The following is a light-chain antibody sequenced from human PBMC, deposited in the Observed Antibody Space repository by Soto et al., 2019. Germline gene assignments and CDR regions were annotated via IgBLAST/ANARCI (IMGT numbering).Light chain of an antibody. CDR2: GNS. CDR3: QSYDSSLSGNVV. J-gene: IGLJ2*01. Sequence: QSVLTQPPSVSGAPGQRVTISCTGSSSNIGAGYDVHWYQQLPGTAPKLLIYGNSNRPSGVPDRFSGSKSGTSASRAITGLHAEDEAYYYCQSYDSSLSGNVVFGGGTKLTVL. CDR1: SSNIGAGYD. V-gene: IGLV1-40*01.